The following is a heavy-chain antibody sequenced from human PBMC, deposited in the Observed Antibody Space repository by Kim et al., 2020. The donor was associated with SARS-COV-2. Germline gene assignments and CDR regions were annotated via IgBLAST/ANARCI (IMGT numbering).Heavy chain of an antibody. V-gene: IGHV5-10-1*01. D-gene: IGHD5-12*01. J-gene: IGHJ4*02. Sequence: STPSFQGHVPISADKSINTAYLQWSSLKASDTAMYYCAKQGGGYVDYLEFWGQGTLVTVSS. CDR3: AKQGGGYVDYLEF.